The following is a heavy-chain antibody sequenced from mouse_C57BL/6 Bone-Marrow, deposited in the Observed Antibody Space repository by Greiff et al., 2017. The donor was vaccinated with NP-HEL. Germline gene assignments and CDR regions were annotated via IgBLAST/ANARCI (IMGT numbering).Heavy chain of an antibody. CDR2: FHPYNDDT. J-gene: IGHJ3*01. CDR3: ARPSYYSNYSFAY. CDR1: GYTFTTYP. D-gene: IGHD2-5*01. Sequence: QVQLKQSGAELVKPGASVKMSCKASGYTFTTYPIEWMKQNHGKSLEWIGNFHPYNDDTKYNEKFKGKATLTVEKSSSTVYLELSRLTSDDSAVYYCARPSYYSNYSFAYWGQGTLVTVSA. V-gene: IGHV1-47*01.